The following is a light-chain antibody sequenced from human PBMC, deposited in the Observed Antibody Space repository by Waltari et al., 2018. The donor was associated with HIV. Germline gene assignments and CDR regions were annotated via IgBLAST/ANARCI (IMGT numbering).Light chain of an antibody. CDR3: QQGKSYPRT. V-gene: IGKV1-9*01. CDR1: QGISRY. J-gene: IGKJ1*01. Sequence: DIQLTQSPSFLSASVGDRVYITCRASQGISRYLAWYRQEPGKAPKLLIYAATVLQSGVPSRFSGSGSGTEFTLTISSLQPEDSATYYCQQGKSYPRTFGQGTKVEIK. CDR2: AAT.